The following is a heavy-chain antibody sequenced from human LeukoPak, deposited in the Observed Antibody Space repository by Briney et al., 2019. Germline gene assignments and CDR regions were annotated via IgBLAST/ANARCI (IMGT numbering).Heavy chain of an antibody. CDR2: INPSGGST. CDR1: GYTFTGYY. Sequence: ASVKVSCKASGYTFTGYYMHWVRQAPGQGLEWMGIINPSGGSTSYAQKFQGRVTMTRDMSTSTVYMELSSLRSEDTAVYYCARTEGPLNFGYWGQGTLVIVSS. V-gene: IGHV1-46*01. J-gene: IGHJ4*02. CDR3: ARTEGPLNFGY.